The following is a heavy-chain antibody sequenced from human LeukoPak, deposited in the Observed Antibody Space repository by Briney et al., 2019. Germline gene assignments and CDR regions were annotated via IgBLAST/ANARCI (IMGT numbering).Heavy chain of an antibody. Sequence: GGSLGLSCAASGFTFSSYSMNWVRQAPGKGLEWVSSISSDSTYIYYADSVRGRFTISRDNAKNSLYLQVNSLRAEDTAVYYCARRPTCGGDCYFFDYWGQGTLVTVSS. CDR2: ISSDSTYI. D-gene: IGHD2-21*02. J-gene: IGHJ4*02. V-gene: IGHV3-21*01. CDR3: ARRPTCGGDCYFFDY. CDR1: GFTFSSYS.